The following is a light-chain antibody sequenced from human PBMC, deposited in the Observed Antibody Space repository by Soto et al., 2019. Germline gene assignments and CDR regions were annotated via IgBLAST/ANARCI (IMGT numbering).Light chain of an antibody. J-gene: IGKJ1*01. CDR1: QSISDT. V-gene: IGKV3-15*01. CDR3: QQYNNWPWT. CDR2: GAS. Sequence: EIVMTQSPATLSVSPGGRATLSCRASQSISDTLAWYQKKPGQAPRILIYGASTRAPGFPARFSGSGSGTDFTLTISSLQSEDFAVYYCQQYNNWPWTFGQGTKVDIK.